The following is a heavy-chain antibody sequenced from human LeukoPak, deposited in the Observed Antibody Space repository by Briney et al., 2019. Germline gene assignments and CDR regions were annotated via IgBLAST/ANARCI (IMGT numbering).Heavy chain of an antibody. CDR2: INSNSGAT. CDR3: TRTWWTEACSSSSCFTPDFDY. V-gene: IGHV1-2*06. J-gene: IGHJ4*02. Sequence: ASVTVSCRTSGYTFINYQIHWVRQAPDQGLEWMGRINSNSGATVFAQKFQGRVTMTRDTSINTVYMELSSLEFDDTAVYYCTRTWWTEACSSSSCFTPDFDYWGQGTPVTVSP. CDR1: GYTFINYQ. D-gene: IGHD2-2*02.